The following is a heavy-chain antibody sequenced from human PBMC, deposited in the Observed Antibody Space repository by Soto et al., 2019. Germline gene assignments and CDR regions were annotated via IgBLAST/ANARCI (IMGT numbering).Heavy chain of an antibody. CDR1: GGTFSSYA. CDR2: ISPIFGTA. D-gene: IGHD3-22*01. V-gene: IGHV1-69*12. J-gene: IGHJ6*02. CDR3: AREGRDSRGYYYYGMDV. Sequence: QVQLVQSGAEVKKPGSSVKVSCKASGGTFSSYAISWVRQAPGQGLEWMGGISPIFGTANYAQKFQGRVTITADESTSTAYMELRSLRSEDTAVYYCAREGRDSRGYYYYGMDVWGQGTTVTVSS.